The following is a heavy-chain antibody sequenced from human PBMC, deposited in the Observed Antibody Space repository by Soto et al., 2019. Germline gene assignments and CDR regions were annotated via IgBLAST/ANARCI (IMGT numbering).Heavy chain of an antibody. CDR2: IIPIFDST. J-gene: IGHJ6*02. CDR3: ARHHSEYSGSPPNGMDV. Sequence: QVQLVQSGAEVKKPGSSVKVSCQASGGTFSTYAIIWMRQAPGQGLEWMGGIIPIFDSTIYAQKFQGRVTITADTSTSTAYIELSSLRSDDTAVYYCARHHSEYSGSPPNGMDVWGQGTTVIVSS. D-gene: IGHD1-26*01. CDR1: GGTFSTYA. V-gene: IGHV1-69*06.